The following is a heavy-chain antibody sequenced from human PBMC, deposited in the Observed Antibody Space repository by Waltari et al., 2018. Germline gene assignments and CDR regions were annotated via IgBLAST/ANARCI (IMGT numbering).Heavy chain of an antibody. Sequence: QVQLVQSGAEVKKPGSSVKVSCKASGGTFSSYAIRWVRQAPGQGLEWMGGIIPIFGTANYAQKFQGRVTITADESTSTAYMELSSLRSEDTAVYYCARKGSDGYKHYYFDYWGQGTLVTVSS. CDR3: ARKGSDGYKHYYFDY. CDR1: GGTFSSYA. V-gene: IGHV1-69*01. J-gene: IGHJ4*02. D-gene: IGHD5-12*01. CDR2: IIPIFGTA.